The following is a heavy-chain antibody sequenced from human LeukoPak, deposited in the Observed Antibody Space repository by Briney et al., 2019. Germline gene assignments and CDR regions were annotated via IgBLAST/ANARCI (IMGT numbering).Heavy chain of an antibody. D-gene: IGHD3-10*01. V-gene: IGHV3-48*03. CDR3: ATYGSGNSHDF. Sequence: PGGSLRLSCAASGFSFSGYEMNWVRQAPGKGLEWVSYISSGGSTRFYADSVKGRFTISRDNAKNSLFLQMTSLRAEDTALYYCATYGSGNSHDFWGQGTLVTVSS. J-gene: IGHJ4*02. CDR1: GFSFSGYE. CDR2: ISSGGSTR.